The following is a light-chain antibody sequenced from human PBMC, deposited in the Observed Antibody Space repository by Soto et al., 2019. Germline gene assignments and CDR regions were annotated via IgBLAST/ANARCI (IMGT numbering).Light chain of an antibody. CDR3: TSYTSSSTLV. J-gene: IGLJ2*01. Sequence: QSALTQPASVSGSPGQSITISCTGTSSDVGGYNSVSWYQQHPGKAPKLMIYEVTNRPSGVSNRFSGSKSGNTASLTISGLQAEDEAAYYCTSYTSSSTLVFGGGTKLTVL. CDR1: SSDVGGYNS. CDR2: EVT. V-gene: IGLV2-14*01.